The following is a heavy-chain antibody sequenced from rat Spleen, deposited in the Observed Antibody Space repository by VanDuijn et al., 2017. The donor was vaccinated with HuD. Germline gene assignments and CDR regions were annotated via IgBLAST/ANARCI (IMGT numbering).Heavy chain of an antibody. CDR3: ARDPVY. CDR1: GFSLTSYN. V-gene: IGHV2-30*01. J-gene: IGHJ2*01. CDR2: IWTGGST. Sequence: QVQLKESGPGLVQPSQTLSLTCTVSGFSLTSYNVHWVRQPTGKGLEWMGVIWTGGSTDYNSALKSRLSISRDTSKSQVYLKMNSLQTEDTATYYCARDPVYWGQGVMVTVSS.